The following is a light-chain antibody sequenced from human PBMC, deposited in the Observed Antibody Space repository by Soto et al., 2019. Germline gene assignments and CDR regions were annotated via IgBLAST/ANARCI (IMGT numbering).Light chain of an antibody. CDR2: QAS. CDR1: QIISIW. J-gene: IGKJ2*01. Sequence: DIQMTQSPSTLSASVGDRVTITCRASQIISIWWAWYQQKPGKAPKLLIYQASSFESGVLSRFSGSGSGTEFTLTISSLQPADFGTYYCPQYNTPGYTFGQGTKLEIK. CDR3: PQYNTPGYT. V-gene: IGKV1-5*03.